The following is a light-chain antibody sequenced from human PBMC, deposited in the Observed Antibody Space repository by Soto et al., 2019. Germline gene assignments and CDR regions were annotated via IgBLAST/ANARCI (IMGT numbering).Light chain of an antibody. J-gene: IGKJ1*01. V-gene: IGKV1-5*01. CDR2: DVS. Sequence: DIRMTQSPSTLSASVGDSVTITCRASQKVSPWLAWYQQKAGKAPKLLIYDVSSLTRGVPSRFSGSGSGTEFTLTISSLQSDDFATYYCQQYDSYWGTFGQGTKVEFK. CDR3: QQYDSYWGT. CDR1: QKVSPW.